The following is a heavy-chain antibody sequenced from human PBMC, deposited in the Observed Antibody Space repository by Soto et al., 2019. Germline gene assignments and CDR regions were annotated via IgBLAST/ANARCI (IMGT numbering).Heavy chain of an antibody. D-gene: IGHD2-2*01. Sequence: PGGSLRLSCAASGFTFSNYGMHWLRQAPGQGLEWVAVISFDGRNKYYADSVKGRFTISRDNPRNTLYLQMNSLRGDDTAVYYCVKERLEQYQVLHFFDYWGQGTLVTVSS. CDR2: ISFDGRNK. CDR1: GFTFSNYG. CDR3: VKERLEQYQVLHFFDY. J-gene: IGHJ4*02. V-gene: IGHV3-30*18.